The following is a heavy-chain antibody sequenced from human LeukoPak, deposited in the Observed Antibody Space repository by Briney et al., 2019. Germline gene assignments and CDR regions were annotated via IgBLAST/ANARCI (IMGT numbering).Heavy chain of an antibody. Sequence: GSLRLSCAASGFTFNMYLMTWVRQAPGKGLESVAYINKDGSDKYYVDSVKGRFTVSRDNAKNSLYLQMNSLRAEDTAVYYCARDAGYGGNSDYWGQGTLVTVSS. J-gene: IGHJ4*02. CDR3: ARDAGYGGNSDY. V-gene: IGHV3-7*01. CDR1: GFTFNMYL. CDR2: INKDGSDK. D-gene: IGHD4-23*01.